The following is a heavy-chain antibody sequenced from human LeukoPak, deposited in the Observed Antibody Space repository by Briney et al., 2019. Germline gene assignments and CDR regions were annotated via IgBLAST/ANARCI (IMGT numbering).Heavy chain of an antibody. CDR3: ARLRRAGMRPSSFDY. Sequence: SETLSLTCAVYGGSFSGYYWSWIRQPPGKGLEWLGEINHSGSTNYNPSLKSRVTISVDTSKNQFSLKLSSVTAADTAVYYCARLRRAGMRPSSFDYWGQGTLVTVSS. D-gene: IGHD6-19*01. J-gene: IGHJ4*02. V-gene: IGHV4-34*01. CDR1: GGSFSGYY. CDR2: INHSGST.